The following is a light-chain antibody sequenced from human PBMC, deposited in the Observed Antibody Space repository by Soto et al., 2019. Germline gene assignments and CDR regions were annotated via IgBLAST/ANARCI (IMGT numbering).Light chain of an antibody. CDR3: QQYGSVPLT. J-gene: IGKJ4*01. Sequence: EIVLTQSPGTLSLSPGERATLSCRASESVSTNYLAWYQQKPGQAPRLLISGASSRATGIPDRFSGSGSGADFTLTIKSLEPEDFAVYYCQQYGSVPLTFGGGTKVEIK. V-gene: IGKV3-20*01. CDR2: GAS. CDR1: ESVSTNY.